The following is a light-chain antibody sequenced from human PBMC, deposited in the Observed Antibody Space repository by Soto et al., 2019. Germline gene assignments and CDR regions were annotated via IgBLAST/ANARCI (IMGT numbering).Light chain of an antibody. CDR3: CSYAGSSPLL. J-gene: IGLJ2*01. CDR2: EVN. CDR1: SSDVGIFNY. Sequence: QSALTQPPSASGSPGQSVTISCTGTSSDVGIFNYVSWYQQHPDQAPKLLIFEVNKRPSGVPDRFSASKSGSTASLTVSGLQAEDEADYYCCSYAGSSPLLFGGGTKLTVL. V-gene: IGLV2-8*01.